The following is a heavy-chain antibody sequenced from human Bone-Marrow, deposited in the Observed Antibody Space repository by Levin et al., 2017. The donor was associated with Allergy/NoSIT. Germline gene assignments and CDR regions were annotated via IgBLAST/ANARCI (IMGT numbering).Heavy chain of an antibody. D-gene: IGHD3-10*01. V-gene: IGHV4-59*01. CDR3: ARDIGGSGDEYYYYGMDV. CDR1: GGSISSYY. J-gene: IGHJ6*02. Sequence: SETLSLTCTVSGGSISSYYWSWIRQPPGKGLEWIGYIYYSGSTNYNPSLKSRVTISVDTSKNQFSLKLSSVTAADTAVYYCARDIGGSGDEYYYYGMDVWGQGTTVTVSS. CDR2: IYYSGST.